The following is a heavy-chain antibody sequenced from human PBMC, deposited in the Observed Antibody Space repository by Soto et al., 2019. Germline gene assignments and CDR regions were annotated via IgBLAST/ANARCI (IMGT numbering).Heavy chain of an antibody. CDR1: GYSFTSYW. D-gene: IGHD3-22*01. J-gene: IGHJ3*02. CDR3: ARGAITMIVVVIPDAFAI. CDR2: IYPGDSDT. Sequence: PGESLKISCKGSGYSFTSYWIGWVCQMPGKGLEWMGIIYPGDSDTRYSPSFQGQVTISADKSISTAYLQWSSLKASDTAMYYCARGAITMIVVVIPDAFAIWGPGTMVTFSS. V-gene: IGHV5-51*01.